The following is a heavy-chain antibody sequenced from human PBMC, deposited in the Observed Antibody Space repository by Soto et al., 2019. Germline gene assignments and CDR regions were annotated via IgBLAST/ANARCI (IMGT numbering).Heavy chain of an antibody. CDR3: ARDRHSNSYYFDY. Sequence: SVKVSCKASGGTFSSYAISWVRQAPGQGLEWMGGIIPIFGTANYAQKFQGRVTITADESTSTAYMELSSLRSEDTAVYYCARDRHSNSYYFDYWGQGTLVTVSS. D-gene: IGHD4-4*01. CDR1: GGTFSSYA. CDR2: IIPIFGTA. J-gene: IGHJ4*02. V-gene: IGHV1-69*13.